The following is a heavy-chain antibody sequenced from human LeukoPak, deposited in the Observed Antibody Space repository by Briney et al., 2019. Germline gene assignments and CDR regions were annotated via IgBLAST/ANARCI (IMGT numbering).Heavy chain of an antibody. D-gene: IGHD3-22*01. CDR1: GFTFSSYG. CDR3: ARDFYDTSGYYYDY. CDR2: ISGSSSYK. J-gene: IGHJ4*02. V-gene: IGHV3-21*01. Sequence: PGGSLRLSCAASGFTFSSYGMHWVRQAPGKGLEWVSSISGSSSYKYYADSVKGRFTISRDNAKNSLYLQMNSLRAEDTAVYYCARDFYDTSGYYYDYWGQGTLVTVSS.